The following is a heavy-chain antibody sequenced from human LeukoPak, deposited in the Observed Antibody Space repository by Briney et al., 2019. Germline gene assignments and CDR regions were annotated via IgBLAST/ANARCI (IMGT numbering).Heavy chain of an antibody. CDR1: GVSLSGDY. Sequence: SETLSLTCTVSGVSLSGDYWTWIRQTPGKGLEWIGYIYYSGNTNYNPSPTSRVTISVDTSRNQFSLRLSSVTAADTAVYYCVAVAGSGWFDPWGQGTLVTVSS. CDR2: IYYSGNT. D-gene: IGHD6-19*01. CDR3: VAVAGSGWFDP. J-gene: IGHJ5*02. V-gene: IGHV4-59*01.